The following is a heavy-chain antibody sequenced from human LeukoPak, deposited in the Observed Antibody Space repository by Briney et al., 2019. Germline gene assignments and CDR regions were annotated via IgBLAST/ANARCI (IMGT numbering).Heavy chain of an antibody. D-gene: IGHD3-3*01. Sequence: PGRSLRLSCVGTGFTFRSYAMTWIRQAPGKGLEWAADIGGSGSSAFYADSVKGRFTISRDNAKSTLYVEMHSLRVEDTAVYFCAKLADFWSGYYSSFYYYYMDVWGKGTAVTVSS. CDR3: AKLADFWSGYYSSFYYYYMDV. CDR1: GFTFRSYA. CDR2: IGGSGSSA. V-gene: IGHV3-23*01. J-gene: IGHJ6*03.